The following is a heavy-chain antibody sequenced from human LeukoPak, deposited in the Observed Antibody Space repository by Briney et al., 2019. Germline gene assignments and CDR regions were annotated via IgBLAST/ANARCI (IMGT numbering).Heavy chain of an antibody. J-gene: IGHJ4*02. CDR3: ARQEYSRSWSWDFDY. D-gene: IGHD6-13*01. V-gene: IGHV4-34*01. Sequence: SETLSLTCAVYGGTFSGYYWSWIRQPPGKGLEWIGEINHSGSTNYNPSLKSRVTISVDTSKNQFSLKLSSVTAADTAVYYCARQEYSRSWSWDFDYWGQGTLVTVSS. CDR2: INHSGST. CDR1: GGTFSGYY.